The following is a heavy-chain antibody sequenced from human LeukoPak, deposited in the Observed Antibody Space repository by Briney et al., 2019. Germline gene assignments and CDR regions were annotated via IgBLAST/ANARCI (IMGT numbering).Heavy chain of an antibody. D-gene: IGHD3-16*01. CDR2: IYTSGST. CDR1: DASITSGIYY. CDR3: ARLGGRYNWFDP. Sequence: PSETLSLTYSVSDASITSGIYYWNWIRQPAGKGLEWIGRIYTSGSTNYNPSLKSRVTISVDTSKNQFSLKLSSVTAADTAVYYCARLGGRYNWFDPWGQGTLVTVSS. J-gene: IGHJ5*02. V-gene: IGHV4-61*02.